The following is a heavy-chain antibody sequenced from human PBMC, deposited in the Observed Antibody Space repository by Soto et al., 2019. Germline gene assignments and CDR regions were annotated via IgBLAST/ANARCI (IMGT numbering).Heavy chain of an antibody. CDR3: ATDLYYCETTGFYFFLPLDC. CDR2: ISYSGAT. D-gene: IGHD3-22*01. V-gene: IGHV4-39*01. J-gene: IGHJ4*02. CDR1: GGSISSTTYY. Sequence: PSETLSLTCAVSGGSISSTTYYWGWIRQPPGKGLEWIGTISYSGATYYNPSLKSRVTISVDTSNNQLFLKLTSVTAADTAVYYCATDLYYCETTGFYFFLPLDCWGQGALATVS.